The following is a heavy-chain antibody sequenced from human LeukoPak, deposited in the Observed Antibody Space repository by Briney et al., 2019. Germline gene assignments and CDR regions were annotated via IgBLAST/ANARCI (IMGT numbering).Heavy chain of an antibody. CDR1: GYTFTSYD. J-gene: IGHJ3*02. V-gene: IGHV1-8*01. Sequence: GASVKVSCKASGYTFTSYDINWVRQATGQGLEWTGWMNPNSGNTGYAQKFQGRVTMTRNTSISTAYMELSSLRSEDTAVYYCARGQRAYYYDSSGYSDAFDIWGQGTMVTVSS. CDR3: ARGQRAYYYDSSGYSDAFDI. CDR2: MNPNSGNT. D-gene: IGHD3-22*01.